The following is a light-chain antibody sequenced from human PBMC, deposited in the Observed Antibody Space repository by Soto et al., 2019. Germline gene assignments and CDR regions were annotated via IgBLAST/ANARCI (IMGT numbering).Light chain of an antibody. CDR3: QQYGNSPWT. V-gene: IGKV3-20*01. CDR2: GAS. CDR1: QSVSGSY. Sequence: IVLTQSPATLSLSTVERATLSCRASQSVSGSYLAWYQQKPGQAPRLLIYGASSRATGIPDRFSGSGSGTDFSLTISRLEPEDFAVYYCQQYGNSPWTFGQGTKVDIK. J-gene: IGKJ1*01.